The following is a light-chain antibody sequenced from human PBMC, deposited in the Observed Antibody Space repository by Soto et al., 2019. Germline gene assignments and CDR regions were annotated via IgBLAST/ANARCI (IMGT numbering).Light chain of an antibody. J-gene: IGKJ1*01. Sequence: DIQVTQSPSSLSASVGDRVSITCRASQSITTSLSWFQQKPGKAPKLLIYAASSLQSGDPSKFSANGSGTAVTLIISSLQPEDSATYYCQHTYIPPWTFGQGTRVEIK. CDR3: QHTYIPPWT. CDR1: QSITTS. CDR2: AAS. V-gene: IGKV1-39*01.